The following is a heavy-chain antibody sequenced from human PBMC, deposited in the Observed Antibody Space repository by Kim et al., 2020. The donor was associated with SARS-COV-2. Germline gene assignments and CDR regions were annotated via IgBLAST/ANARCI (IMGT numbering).Heavy chain of an antibody. D-gene: IGHD3-16*01. CDR3: TRGLIYRGEGAVDI. V-gene: IGHV3-11*01. J-gene: IGHJ3*02. CDR2: ISSSGSTI. Sequence: GGSLRLSCAASGFTFSDYYMSWIRQAPGKGLEWVSCISSSGSTIYYADSVKGRFTISTDNAKNSLYLQMNSLRAEDTAVYYCTRGLIYRGEGAVDIWGQGTMVTVSS. CDR1: GFTFSDYY.